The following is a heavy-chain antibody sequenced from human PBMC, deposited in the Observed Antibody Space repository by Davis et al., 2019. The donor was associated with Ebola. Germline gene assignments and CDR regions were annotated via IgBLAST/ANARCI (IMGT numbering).Heavy chain of an antibody. CDR2: ISYDGSNK. CDR3: ARDLLGYCSGGSCYRTYYYYGMDV. J-gene: IGHJ6*04. Sequence: GGSLRLSCAASGFTFSSYWMHWVRQAPGKGLEWVAVISYDGSNKYYADSVKGRFTISRDNSKNTLYLQMNSLRAEDTAVYYCARDLLGYCSGGSCYRTYYYYGMDVWGKGTTVTVSS. CDR1: GFTFSSYW. V-gene: IGHV3-30*03. D-gene: IGHD2-15*01.